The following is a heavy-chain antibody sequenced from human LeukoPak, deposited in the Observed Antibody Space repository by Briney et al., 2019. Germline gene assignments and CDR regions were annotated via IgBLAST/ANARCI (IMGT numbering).Heavy chain of an antibody. D-gene: IGHD6-13*01. Sequence: PSGTLSLTCAVSGGSISSSNWWSWVRQPPGKGLEWIGYIYYSGSTNYNPSLKSRVTISVDTSKNQFSLKLSSVTAADTAVYYCASSSRPHDYYYYYGMDVWGQGTTVTVSS. V-gene: IGHV4-4*02. CDR3: ASSSRPHDYYYYYGMDV. J-gene: IGHJ6*02. CDR1: GGSISSSNW. CDR2: IYYSGST.